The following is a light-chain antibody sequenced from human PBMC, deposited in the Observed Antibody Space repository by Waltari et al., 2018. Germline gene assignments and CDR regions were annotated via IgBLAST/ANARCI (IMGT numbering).Light chain of an antibody. CDR2: DND. V-gene: IGLV1-51*01. Sequence: QSVLTPAPSVSAAPGPKVTILCAGSRSNIGHKYASWYQQFPGTAPKLLIYDNDKRPSGIPDRFSASKSGTSATLGITGLQTGDEANYYCGTWDTSLSAWVFGGGTKLTVL. CDR1: RSNIGHKY. J-gene: IGLJ3*02. CDR3: GTWDTSLSAWV.